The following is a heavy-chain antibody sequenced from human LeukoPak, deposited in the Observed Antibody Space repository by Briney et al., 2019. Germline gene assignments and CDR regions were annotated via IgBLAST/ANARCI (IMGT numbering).Heavy chain of an antibody. V-gene: IGHV4-38-2*02. D-gene: IGHD4-17*01. J-gene: IGHJ6*03. CDR2: IYHSGST. CDR3: ARANYGDSPSYYYYMDV. Sequence: PSETLSLTCTVSGYSISSGYYWGWIRQPPGKGLEWIGSIYHSGSTYYNPSLKSRVTISVDTSKNQFSLKLSSVTAADTAVYYCARANYGDSPSYYYYMDVWGKGTTVTISS. CDR1: GYSISSGYY.